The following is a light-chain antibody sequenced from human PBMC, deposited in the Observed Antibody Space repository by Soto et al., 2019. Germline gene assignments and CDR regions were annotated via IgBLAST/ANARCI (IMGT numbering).Light chain of an antibody. J-gene: IGLJ1*01. CDR1: SSNIGAGYD. Sequence: QSVLTQPPSVSGAPGQRVTISCTGGSSNIGAGYDVHWYQQLPGTAPKLLIYGNSNRPSGVPDRFSGSKSGTSASLAITGLQAEDEADYYCQSYDNSLNGYVFGTGTKLTVL. CDR3: QSYDNSLNGYV. CDR2: GNS. V-gene: IGLV1-40*01.